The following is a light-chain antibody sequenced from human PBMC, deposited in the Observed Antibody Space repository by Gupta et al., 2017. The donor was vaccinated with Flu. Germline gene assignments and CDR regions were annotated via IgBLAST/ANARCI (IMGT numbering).Light chain of an antibody. CDR3: QSADSSVTSLI. CDR2: RDN. CDR1: AFPKQY. J-gene: IGLJ2*01. Sequence: SYELTQPPSVSVSPGQTARITCTGDAFPKQYAYWYQQKPGQAPVLVIYRDNERPSGIPERFSGSSSGTTVTLTITGVQTEDEADYYCQSADSSVTSLIFGGGTKLTVL. V-gene: IGLV3-25*03.